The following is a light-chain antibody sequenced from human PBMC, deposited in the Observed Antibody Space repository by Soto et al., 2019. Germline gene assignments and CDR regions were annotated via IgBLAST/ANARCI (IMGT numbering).Light chain of an antibody. CDR1: QSVTRN. Sequence: EIVMTQSPATLSVSPGERATLSCRASQSVTRNLAWYQHKPGQAPRLLIYGASTRDTGIPARFSGSGYGTEFTLTISSLQSEDSAVYYCQQYDNWPPLTFGGGTKVDIK. CDR3: QQYDNWPPLT. J-gene: IGKJ4*01. V-gene: IGKV3-15*01. CDR2: GAS.